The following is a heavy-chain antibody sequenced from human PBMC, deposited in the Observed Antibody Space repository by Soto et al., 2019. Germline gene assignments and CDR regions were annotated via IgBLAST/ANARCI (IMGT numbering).Heavy chain of an antibody. J-gene: IGHJ4*02. CDR3: ARAQAWGIHDY. CDR2: INPSGGST. D-gene: IGHD7-27*01. CDR1: GYTFTSYY. V-gene: IGHV1-46*03. Sequence: QVQLVQSGAEVKKPGASVNISCKASGYTFTSYYMHWVRQAPGQGLEWVGTINPSGGSTTYAQKLQGRVTMTRDTSTITVDMELSSLISEDTAVYHCARAQAWGIHDYWGQGTLVTVSS.